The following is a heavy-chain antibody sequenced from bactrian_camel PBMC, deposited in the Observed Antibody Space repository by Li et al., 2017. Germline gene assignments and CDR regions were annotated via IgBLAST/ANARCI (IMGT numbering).Heavy chain of an antibody. CDR3: AADPGGSNCRAPSLFNY. Sequence: HVQLVESGGGSVQAGGSLRLSCKTMYGPRPCMGWFRQAPGKEREWIAALDNDGITTYADSVKGRFTFSRGDDVITLYLQMNRLKPEDTATYFCAADPGGSNCRAPSLFNYRGQGTQVTVSS. V-gene: IGHV3S57*01. CDR1: YGPRPC. D-gene: IGHD2*01. CDR2: LDNDGIT. J-gene: IGHJ4*01.